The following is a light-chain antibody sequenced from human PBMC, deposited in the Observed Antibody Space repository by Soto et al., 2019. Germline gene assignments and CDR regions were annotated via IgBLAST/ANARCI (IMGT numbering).Light chain of an antibody. CDR1: QSASTSY. V-gene: IGKV3-20*01. J-gene: IGKJ2*01. Sequence: EIVLTQSPGNLSLSPGERATLSCRASQSASTSYLAWYQQRPGQAPRLLIYGTSSRATGIPDRSSGSGSGTDLTLTISRLEPEDFAVYYCQQYGSSLYTFGQGTKLEIK. CDR3: QQYGSSLYT. CDR2: GTS.